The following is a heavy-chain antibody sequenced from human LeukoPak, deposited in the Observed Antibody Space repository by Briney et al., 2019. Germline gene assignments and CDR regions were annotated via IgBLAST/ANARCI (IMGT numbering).Heavy chain of an antibody. V-gene: IGHV3-7*01. D-gene: IGHD2-2*01. J-gene: IGHJ6*02. Sequence: GGSLRLSRAASGFTFSSYWMSWVRQAPGKGLEWVANIKQDGSEKYYVDSVKGRFTISRDNAKNSLYLQMNSLRAEDTAVYYCARDSSYCSSTSCYEDYGMDVWGQGTTVTVSS. CDR1: GFTFSSYW. CDR3: ARDSSYCSSTSCYEDYGMDV. CDR2: IKQDGSEK.